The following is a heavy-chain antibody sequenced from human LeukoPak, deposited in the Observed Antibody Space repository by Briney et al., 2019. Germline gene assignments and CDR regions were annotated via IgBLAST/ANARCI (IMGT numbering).Heavy chain of an antibody. V-gene: IGHV3-21*01. CDR2: ISSSSSHI. D-gene: IGHD4-23*01. CDR3: ARDDYGGMDV. CDR1: GFTFSSYS. J-gene: IGHJ6*03. Sequence: GGSLRLSCAASGFTFSSYSMNWVRQAPGKGLEWVSSISSSSSHIYYADSVKGRFTISRDNAKNSLYLQMNSLRAEDTAVYYCARDDYGGMDVWGKGTTVTVSS.